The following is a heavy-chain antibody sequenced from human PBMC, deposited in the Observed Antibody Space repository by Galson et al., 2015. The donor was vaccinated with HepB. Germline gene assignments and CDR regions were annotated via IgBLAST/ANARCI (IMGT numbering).Heavy chain of an antibody. Sequence: SVKVSCKASGYTFTGYYMHWVRQAPGQGLEWMGWINPNSGGTNYAQKFQGWVTMTRDTSISTAYMELSRLRSDDTAVYYCARDGVGSSWSGYFQHWGQGTLVTASS. CDR3: ARDGVGSSWSGYFQH. CDR2: INPNSGGT. CDR1: GYTFTGYY. J-gene: IGHJ1*01. D-gene: IGHD6-13*01. V-gene: IGHV1-2*04.